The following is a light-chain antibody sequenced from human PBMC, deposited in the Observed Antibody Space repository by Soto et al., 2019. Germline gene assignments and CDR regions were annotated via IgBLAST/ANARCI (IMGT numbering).Light chain of an antibody. J-gene: IGKJ1*01. CDR3: QQYNTWFT. Sequence: EVVMTQSPVTVSVSPGERATLSCRASQSVSGNLAWYQKKPGQAPRLLIYGASTRATGVPARFSGSGSGTEFTLTITSLQSEDFAVYYCQQYNTWFTFGQGTKVEMK. CDR1: QSVSGN. V-gene: IGKV3-15*01. CDR2: GAS.